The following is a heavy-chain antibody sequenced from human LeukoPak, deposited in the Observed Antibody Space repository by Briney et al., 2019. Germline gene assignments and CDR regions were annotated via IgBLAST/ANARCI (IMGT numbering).Heavy chain of an antibody. CDR2: ISYDGSNK. D-gene: IGHD4-11*01. Sequence: PGGSLRLSCAASGFTFSSYAMHWVRQAPGKGLERVAVISYDGSNKYYADSVKGRFTISRDNSKNTLYLQMNSLRAEDTAVYYCARGDYSNLYYYYGMDVWGQGTTVTVSS. J-gene: IGHJ6*02. V-gene: IGHV3-30-3*01. CDR3: ARGDYSNLYYYYGMDV. CDR1: GFTFSSYA.